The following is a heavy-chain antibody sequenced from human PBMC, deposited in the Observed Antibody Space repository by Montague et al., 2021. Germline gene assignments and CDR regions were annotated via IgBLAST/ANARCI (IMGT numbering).Heavy chain of an antibody. Sequence: SLRLSCAVSGFTFGNSLMRWVRQAPGKGLVWVSRISTGGSKTTYADSVKGRFTISRDNAKNTLYLQMDSLSPEDSAIYYCAKRLSICGQFYYSDSWGQGTLVTVSS. CDR1: GFTFGNSL. J-gene: IGHJ4*02. V-gene: IGHV3-74*03. D-gene: IGHD3/OR15-3a*01. CDR2: ISTGGSKT. CDR3: AKRLSICGQFYYSDS.